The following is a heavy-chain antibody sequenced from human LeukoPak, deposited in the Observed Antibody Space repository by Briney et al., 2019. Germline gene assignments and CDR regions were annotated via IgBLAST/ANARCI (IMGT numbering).Heavy chain of an antibody. CDR2: ISWNSGSR. Sequence: GGSLRLSCVASGFSFDDYAMHWVRQAPGKGLEWVSYISWNSGSRGYADSVKGRFTISRDNAKNSPYLQMNSLRAEDTALYYCTKDSSDYYRFDYWGQGTLVTVSS. CDR3: TKDSSDYYRFDY. V-gene: IGHV3-9*01. D-gene: IGHD3-22*01. CDR1: GFSFDDYA. J-gene: IGHJ4*02.